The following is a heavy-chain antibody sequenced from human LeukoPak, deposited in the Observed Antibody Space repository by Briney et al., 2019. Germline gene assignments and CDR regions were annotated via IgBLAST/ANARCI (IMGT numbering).Heavy chain of an antibody. D-gene: IGHD6-19*01. CDR3: AKFYTSGWYELTGYYFDY. CDR2: IRYDGSNK. V-gene: IGHV3-30*02. CDR1: GFTFSSYG. J-gene: IGHJ4*02. Sequence: PGGSLRLSCAASGFTFSSYGMHWVRQAPGKGLEWVAFIRYDGSNKYYADSVKGRFTISGDNSKNTLYLQMNSLRAEDTAVYYCAKFYTSGWYELTGYYFDYWGQGTLVTVSS.